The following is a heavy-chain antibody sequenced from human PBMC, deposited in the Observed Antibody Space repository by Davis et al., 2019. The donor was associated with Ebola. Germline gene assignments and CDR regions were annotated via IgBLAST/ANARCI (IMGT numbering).Heavy chain of an antibody. CDR2: ISSSSSYI. D-gene: IGHD6-6*01. CDR1: GFTFSSYS. CDR3: ARSSIAARPGYYYGMDV. V-gene: IGHV3-21*01. Sequence: PGGSLRLSCAASGFTFSSYSMNWVRQAPGKGLEWVSSISSSSSYIYYADSVKGRFTISRDNAKNSLYLQMNSLRAEDTAVYYCARSSIAARPGYYYGMDVWGQGTTVIVSS. J-gene: IGHJ6*02.